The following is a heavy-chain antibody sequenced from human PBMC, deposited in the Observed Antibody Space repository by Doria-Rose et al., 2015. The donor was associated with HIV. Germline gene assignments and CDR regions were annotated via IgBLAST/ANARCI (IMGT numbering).Heavy chain of an antibody. V-gene: IGHV3-21*01. CDR1: GFTFSSHR. CDR2: ISSTSAYI. D-gene: IGHD3-10*01. Sequence: VQLVQSGGGLVRPGGSLRLSCATSGFTFSSHRINWVRQAPGKGLEWVSSISSTSAYINYADSVRGRFTTSRDNARNSLYLQIDSLRAEDTAIYYCATGVTLDYWGQGTLVTVSS. CDR3: ATGVTLDY. J-gene: IGHJ4*02.